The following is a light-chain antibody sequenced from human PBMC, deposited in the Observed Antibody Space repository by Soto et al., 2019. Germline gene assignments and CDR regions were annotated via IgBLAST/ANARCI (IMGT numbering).Light chain of an antibody. CDR2: GAS. CDR3: QRYNRWPLS. CDR1: QTVTRN. V-gene: IGKV3-15*01. Sequence: DIVMTQSPVTLFVSPGERATLSCRSSQTVTRNYLAWHQQKPGQTPRLLVYGASTRATGVPARFSGGGSGTEFTLTINSLQSEDFAVYYCQRYNRWPLSFGGGTKVDIK. J-gene: IGKJ4*01.